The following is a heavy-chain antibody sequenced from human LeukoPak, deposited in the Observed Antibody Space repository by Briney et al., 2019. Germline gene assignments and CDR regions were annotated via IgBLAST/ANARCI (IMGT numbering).Heavy chain of an antibody. D-gene: IGHD2-21*01. Sequence: PSETLSLTCTVSGGSLSSYYWSWIRQPPGKGLEWIGYIYYSGSTNYNPSLKSRVTISVDTSKNQFSLKLSSVTAADTAVYYCARGGEVYCGGDCYHDYWGQGTLVTVSS. V-gene: IGHV4-59*01. J-gene: IGHJ4*02. CDR2: IYYSGST. CDR1: GGSLSSYY. CDR3: ARGGEVYCGGDCYHDY.